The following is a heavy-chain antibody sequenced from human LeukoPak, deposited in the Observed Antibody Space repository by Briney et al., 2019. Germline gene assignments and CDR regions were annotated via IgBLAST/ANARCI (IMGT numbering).Heavy chain of an antibody. Sequence: SETLSLTCTVSGGSISISTYYWGWIRQPAGKGLEWIGRIYTSGSTNYNPSLKSRVTISVDTSKNQFSLKLSSVTAADTAVYYCARRLRQWLVRDAFDIWGQGTMVTVSS. CDR1: GGSISISTYY. J-gene: IGHJ3*02. CDR2: IYTSGST. V-gene: IGHV4-61*02. CDR3: ARRLRQWLVRDAFDI. D-gene: IGHD6-19*01.